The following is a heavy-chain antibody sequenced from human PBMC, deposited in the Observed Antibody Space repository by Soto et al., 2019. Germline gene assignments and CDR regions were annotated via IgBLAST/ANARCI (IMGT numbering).Heavy chain of an antibody. D-gene: IGHD2-2*01. CDR2: INSDGSST. J-gene: IGHJ4*02. CDR1: GFTFSSYW. Sequence: EVQLVESGGGLVQPGGSLRLSCAASGFTFSSYWMHWVRQAPGKGLVWVSRINSDGSSTFYADSVKGRFTISRDNAKNPLSLHMTRLTAEDTAVYYCATAVPFDYWGQGTLVTVSS. V-gene: IGHV3-74*01. CDR3: ATAVPFDY.